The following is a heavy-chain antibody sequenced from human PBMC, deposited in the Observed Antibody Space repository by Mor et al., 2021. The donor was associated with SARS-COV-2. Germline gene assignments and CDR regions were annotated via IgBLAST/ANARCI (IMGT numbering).Heavy chain of an antibody. CDR3: ARGDCSSTSCYWGGGYYYYGMDV. CDR2: INPSGGST. Sequence: EWMGIINPSGGSTSYAQKFQGRVTMTRDTSTSTVYMELSSLRSEDTAVYYCARGDCSSTSCYWGGGYYYYGMDVWGQGTT. J-gene: IGHJ6*02. D-gene: IGHD2-2*01. V-gene: IGHV1-46*03.